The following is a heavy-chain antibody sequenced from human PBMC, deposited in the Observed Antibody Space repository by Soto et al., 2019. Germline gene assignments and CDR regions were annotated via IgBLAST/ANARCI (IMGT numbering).Heavy chain of an antibody. J-gene: IGHJ4*02. Sequence: EVQLLESGGGLVQPGGSLRLSCAASGFTFNNYAMTWVRQAPGKGLEWVSAISGGGDTTSYADSVKGRFTVSRDGSENTLYGQMSSLRAEDTALYYCAKGRGGSWSGNPRVDFWGQGALVTVSA. CDR3: AKGRGGSWSGNPRVDF. CDR1: GFTFNNYA. V-gene: IGHV3-23*01. D-gene: IGHD3-10*01. CDR2: ISGGGDTT.